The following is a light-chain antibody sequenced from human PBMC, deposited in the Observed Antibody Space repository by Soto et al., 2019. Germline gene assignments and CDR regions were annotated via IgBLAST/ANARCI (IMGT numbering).Light chain of an antibody. Sequence: QMTQPPYSLSAAVVCGLPITYLSSQNINAYLNWYQQKPGEAPKVLIFDATSLQSGVPSRFSGTGSTTDFTLTITSLQHEDFATHYCQQTCSGPFTFGPGTKLD. CDR3: QQTCSGPFT. CDR1: QNINAY. V-gene: IGKV1-39*01. CDR2: DAT. J-gene: IGKJ3*01.